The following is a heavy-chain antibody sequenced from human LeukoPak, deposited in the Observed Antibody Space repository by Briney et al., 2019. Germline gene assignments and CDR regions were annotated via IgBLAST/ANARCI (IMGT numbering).Heavy chain of an antibody. V-gene: IGHV3-23*01. CDR2: ISGSGGST. J-gene: IGHJ6*02. CDR1: GFTFSSYA. CDR3: AKDMVRGVDPNYYGMDV. Sequence: GGSLRLSCAASGFTFSSYAMSWVRQAPGKGLEWVSAISGSGGSTYYADSVKGRFTISRDNSKNTLYLQMNSLRAEDTAVYYCAKDMVRGVDPNYYGMDVWGQGTTVTVSS. D-gene: IGHD3-10*01.